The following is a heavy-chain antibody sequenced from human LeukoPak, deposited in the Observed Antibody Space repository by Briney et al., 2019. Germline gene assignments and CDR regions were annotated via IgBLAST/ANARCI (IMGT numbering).Heavy chain of an antibody. D-gene: IGHD6-6*01. V-gene: IGHV1-69*05. CDR3: ARESTSIAARAGWFDP. J-gene: IGHJ5*02. Sequence: GSSVKVSCKASGGTFSSYAISWVRQAPGQGLEWMGGIIPIFGTANYAQKFQGRVTITTDESTITAYMELSSLRSEDTAVYYCARESTSIAARAGWFDPWGQGTLVTVSS. CDR1: GGTFSSYA. CDR2: IIPIFGTA.